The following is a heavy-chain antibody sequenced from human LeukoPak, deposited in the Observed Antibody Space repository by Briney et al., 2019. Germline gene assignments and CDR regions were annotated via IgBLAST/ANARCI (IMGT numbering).Heavy chain of an antibody. CDR1: GFTFSNYA. CDR3: AKVFRDGYNYPFDY. V-gene: IGHV3-23*01. J-gene: IGHJ4*02. Sequence: GGSLRLSCAASGFTFSNYAMNWVRQAPGKGLEWVSTIGSSGGSTYYADSVKGRFTISRDTSKNTLYLQMNSLRAEDTAVYYCAKVFRDGYNYPFDYWGQGTLVTVSS. CDR2: IGSSGGST. D-gene: IGHD5-24*01.